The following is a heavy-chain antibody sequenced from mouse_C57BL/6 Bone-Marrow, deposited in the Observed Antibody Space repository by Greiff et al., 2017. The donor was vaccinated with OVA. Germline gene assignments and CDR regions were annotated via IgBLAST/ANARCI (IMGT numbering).Heavy chain of an antibody. D-gene: IGHD1-3*01. CDR1: GYTFTSYW. Sequence: VKLQESGAELVKPGASVKLSCKASGYTFTSYWMHWVKQRPGQGLEWIGMIHPNSGSTNYNEKFKSKATLTVDKSSSTAYMQLSSLTSEDSAVYYCARDNYYAMDYWGQGTSVTVSS. V-gene: IGHV1-64*01. J-gene: IGHJ4*01. CDR2: IHPNSGST. CDR3: ARDNYYAMDY.